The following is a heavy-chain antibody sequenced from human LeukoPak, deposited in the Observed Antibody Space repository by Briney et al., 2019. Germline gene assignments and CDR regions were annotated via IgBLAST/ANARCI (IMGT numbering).Heavy chain of an antibody. J-gene: IGHJ6*02. V-gene: IGHV1-46*01. CDR3: ARGKGGFGEPYYYGMDV. CDR2: INPSGGST. Sequence: ASVKVSCKASGYTFTSYYMHWVRQAPGQGLEWMGIINPSGGSTSYAQKFQGRVTMTRDTSTSTVYMELSSLRSEDTAVYYCARGKGGFGEPYYYGMDVWGQGTTVTVSS. D-gene: IGHD3-10*01. CDR1: GYTFTSYY.